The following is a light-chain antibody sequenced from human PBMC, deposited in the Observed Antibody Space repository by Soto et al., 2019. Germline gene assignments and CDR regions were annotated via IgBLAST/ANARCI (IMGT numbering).Light chain of an antibody. J-gene: IGLJ2*01. CDR2: SND. V-gene: IGLV1-44*01. CDR1: SSNIGTNT. Sequence: QSVLTQPPSASGTPGQRVSISCSGGSSNIGTNTVNWYQHLPGTAPKLLIFSNDERPSGVPDRFSGSKSGSTASLTVSGLQAEDEADYYCSSFAVSPVVFGGGTKLTVL. CDR3: SSFAVSPVV.